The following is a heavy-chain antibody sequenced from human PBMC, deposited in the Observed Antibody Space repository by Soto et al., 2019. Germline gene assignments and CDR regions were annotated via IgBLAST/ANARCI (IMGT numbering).Heavy chain of an antibody. J-gene: IGHJ5*02. D-gene: IGHD7-27*01. CDR2: IDQSGRT. CDR3: ATFSLPLGPGFDP. CDR1: GGSFSTYY. V-gene: IGHV4-34*01. Sequence: SETLSLTCSVYGGSFSTYYSWIRQAPGKGLEWIGEIDQSGRTNYNPSLKSRLTISIDTAKNQFSLNLKSVTAADTAIYDGATFSLPLGPGFDPWGQGTLVTVSS.